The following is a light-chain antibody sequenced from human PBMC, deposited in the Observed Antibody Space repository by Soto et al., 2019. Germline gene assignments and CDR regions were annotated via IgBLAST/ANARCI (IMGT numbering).Light chain of an antibody. V-gene: IGKV3-15*01. J-gene: IGKJ1*01. CDR2: GAS. CDR1: QSVTYE. Sequence: EMGVPQSPDTVSRSPGKEPTSAGKVSQSVTYEQLAWYQQKPGQAPRLLIYGASTRVNGMPASLSGSGSGQAFTPALRSLQSEAFAVYYCQKYNNRPQAFGPGTKVDIK. CDR3: QKYNNRPQA.